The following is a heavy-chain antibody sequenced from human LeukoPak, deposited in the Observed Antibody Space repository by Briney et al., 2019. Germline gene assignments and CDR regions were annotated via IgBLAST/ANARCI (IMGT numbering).Heavy chain of an antibody. V-gene: IGHV1-18*01. CDR1: GYTFISYG. Sequence: GASVKVSCKASGYTFISYGISWVRQAPGQGLEWMGWISAYNGNTNYAQRLQGRVTMSTDTSTSTAYMELRSLRSDDTAVYYCARDGTMTSLNWFDPWGQGTLVTVSS. J-gene: IGHJ5*02. D-gene: IGHD3-22*01. CDR2: ISAYNGNT. CDR3: ARDGTMTSLNWFDP.